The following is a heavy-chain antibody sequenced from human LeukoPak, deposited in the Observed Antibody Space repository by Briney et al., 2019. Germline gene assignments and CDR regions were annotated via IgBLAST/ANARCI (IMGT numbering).Heavy chain of an antibody. CDR2: IRNKANSYTT. CDR3: ARGGSSSIWYPLAY. J-gene: IGHJ4*02. CDR1: GFTFSDHY. V-gene: IGHV3-72*01. Sequence: LPGGSLRLSCAASGFTFSDHYMDWVRQAPGKGLKWVGRIRNKANSYTTEYAASVKGRFTISRDDSKNSLYLQMNSLKTEDTAVYYCARGGSSSIWYPLAYWGKGTLVTVSS. D-gene: IGHD6-13*01.